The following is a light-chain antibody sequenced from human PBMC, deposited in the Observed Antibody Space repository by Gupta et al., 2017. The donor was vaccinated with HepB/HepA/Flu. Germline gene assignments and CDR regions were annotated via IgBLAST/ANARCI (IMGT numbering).Light chain of an antibody. Sequence: IQMTQSPSSLSASVGDRVTITCRASQSIKSNLNWYQQKPGKAPNLLIYTASSLQRGVPSRFSGSGSGTDFTLTLSSPQPEDFATYYCQQSYSTPWTFGQGTKVEIK. V-gene: IGKV1-39*01. CDR1: QSIKSN. CDR2: TAS. CDR3: QQSYSTPWT. J-gene: IGKJ1*01.